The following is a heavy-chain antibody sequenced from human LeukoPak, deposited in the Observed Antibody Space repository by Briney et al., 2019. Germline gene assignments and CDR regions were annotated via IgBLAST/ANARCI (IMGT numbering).Heavy chain of an antibody. CDR3: ARLWDGDLDY. CDR1: GGSISSYY. CDR2: IYYSGST. V-gene: IGHV4-59*01. J-gene: IGHJ4*02. Sequence: SETLSLTCTVSGGSISSYYWGWIRQPPGKGLEWIGYIYYSGSTNYNPSLKSRVTISVDTSKNQVSLKLSSVTAADTAVYYCARLWDGDLDYWGQGTLVTVSS. D-gene: IGHD4-17*01.